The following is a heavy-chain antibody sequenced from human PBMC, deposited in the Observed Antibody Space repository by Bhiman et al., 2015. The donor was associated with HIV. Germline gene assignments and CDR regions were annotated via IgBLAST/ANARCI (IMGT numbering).Heavy chain of an antibody. V-gene: IGHV3-9*01. Sequence: EVQLVESGGGSVQPGRSLRLSCAASGFTFDDYAMHWVRQVPGKGLEWVSGISWNSAGIGYADSVKGRFTISRDNTKNSLYLQMNSLTTEDTALYYCAKDFTDSGLLGYPYFDYWGQGTLVTVSS. CDR3: AKDFTDSGLLGYPYFDY. CDR1: GFTFDDYA. D-gene: IGHD1-26*01. CDR2: ISWNSAGI. J-gene: IGHJ4*02.